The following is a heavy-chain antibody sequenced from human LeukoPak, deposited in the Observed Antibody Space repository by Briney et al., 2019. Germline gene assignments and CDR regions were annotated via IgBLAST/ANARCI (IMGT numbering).Heavy chain of an antibody. CDR2: IYYSGST. CDR1: GGSISSSSYY. Sequence: SETLSLTCTVSGGSISSSSYYWGWIRQPPGKGLEWIGSIYYSGSTYYNPSLKSRVTISVDTSKNQFSLKLSSVTAADTAVYYCARDSCSSTSCSIDYWGQGTLVTVSS. J-gene: IGHJ4*02. CDR3: ARDSCSSTSCSIDY. V-gene: IGHV4-39*07. D-gene: IGHD2-2*01.